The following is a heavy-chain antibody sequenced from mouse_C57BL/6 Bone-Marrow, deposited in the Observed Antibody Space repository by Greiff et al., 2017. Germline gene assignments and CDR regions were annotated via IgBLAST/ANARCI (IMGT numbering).Heavy chain of an antibody. V-gene: IGHV3-8*01. Sequence: EVQLQESGPGLAQPSQTLSLTCSVTGYSITSDYWNWIRKFPGNKLEYMGYISYSGSTYYNPSPKSRLSITPNTSKNQYYLQLNSVTTEDTATYYCARSDGSSPGYYWGQGTTLTVSS. CDR3: ARSDGSSPGYY. J-gene: IGHJ2*01. CDR1: GYSITSDY. D-gene: IGHD1-1*01. CDR2: ISYSGST.